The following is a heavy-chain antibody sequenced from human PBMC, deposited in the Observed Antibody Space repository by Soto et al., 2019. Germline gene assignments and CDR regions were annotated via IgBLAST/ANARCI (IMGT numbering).Heavy chain of an antibody. J-gene: IGHJ6*03. Sequence: QLQLQESGPGLVKPSETLSLTCTVSGGSISSSSYYWGWIRQPPGKGLEWIGSIYYSGSTYYNPSLKSRVTISVDTSKNQFSLKLSSVTAADTAVYYCARLDFWSGYYYYYYYYMDVCGKGTTVTVSS. CDR1: GGSISSSSYY. D-gene: IGHD3-3*01. CDR2: IYYSGST. V-gene: IGHV4-39*01. CDR3: ARLDFWSGYYYYYYYYMDV.